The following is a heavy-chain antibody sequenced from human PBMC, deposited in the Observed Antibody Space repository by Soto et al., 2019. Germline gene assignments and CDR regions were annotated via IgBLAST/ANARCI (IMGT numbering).Heavy chain of an antibody. CDR3: AREDMSGTYYFDY. Sequence: PSETLSLTCTVSGAPVSSETHFWTWIRQPPGKGPEWIGYMYYSGITNSNPALKSRVTLSVDRSRNQFSLSLNSVTAADTAVYYCAREDMSGTYYFDYWGPGTPVTVSS. V-gene: IGHV4-61*01. CDR2: MYYSGIT. CDR1: GAPVSSETHF. J-gene: IGHJ4*02. D-gene: IGHD1-26*01.